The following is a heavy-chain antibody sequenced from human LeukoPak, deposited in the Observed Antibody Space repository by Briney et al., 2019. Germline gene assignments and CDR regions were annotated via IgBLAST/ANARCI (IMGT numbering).Heavy chain of an antibody. CDR3: AREKKGYYYDSSGYYPYYYGMDV. V-gene: IGHV3-23*01. CDR1: GFTFSSYA. J-gene: IGHJ6*02. Sequence: GGSLRLSCAASGFTFSSYAMTWVRQAPGKGLEWVSTVSGNAMNTYHADSVKGRFTISRDNSKNTLYLQMNSLRAEDTAVYYCAREKKGYYYDSSGYYPYYYGMDVWGQGTTVTVSS. CDR2: VSGNAMNT. D-gene: IGHD3-22*01.